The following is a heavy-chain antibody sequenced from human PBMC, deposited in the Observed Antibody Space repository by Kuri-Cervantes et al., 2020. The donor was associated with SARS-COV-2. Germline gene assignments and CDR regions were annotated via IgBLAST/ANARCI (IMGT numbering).Heavy chain of an antibody. Sequence: SETLSLTCTVSGGSISSYYWGWIRQPPGKGLEWIGSIYHSGSTYYNPSLKSRVTISVDTSKNQFSLKLSSVTAADTAVYYCARGIVVVPAAIRGELYNWFDPWGQGTLVTVSS. D-gene: IGHD2-2*02. V-gene: IGHV4-38-2*02. CDR2: IYHSGST. J-gene: IGHJ5*02. CDR3: ARGIVVVPAAIRGELYNWFDP. CDR1: GGSISSYY.